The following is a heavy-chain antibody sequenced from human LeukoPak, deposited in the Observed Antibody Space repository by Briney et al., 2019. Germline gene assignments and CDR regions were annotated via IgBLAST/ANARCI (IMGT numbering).Heavy chain of an antibody. Sequence: PGGSLRLSCAASGFTFSSYAMSWVRQAPGKGLEWVSAITGSGDITYYADSVKGRFTISRDNSKNTLYLQMNSLRAEDTAVYYCAKGRDYSSSWYCYGMDVWGQGTTVTVSS. V-gene: IGHV3-23*01. CDR3: AKGRDYSSSWYCYGMDV. J-gene: IGHJ6*02. CDR2: ITGSGDIT. CDR1: GFTFSSYA. D-gene: IGHD6-13*01.